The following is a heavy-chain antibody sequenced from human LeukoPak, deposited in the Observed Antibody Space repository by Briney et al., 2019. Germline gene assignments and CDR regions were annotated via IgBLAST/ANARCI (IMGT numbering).Heavy chain of an antibody. D-gene: IGHD3-10*01. CDR3: AREVLYFGDFYFDY. Sequence: SETLSLTCTVSGGSISSYYWSWIRQPPGKGLEWIGYIYYSGSTNYNPSLKSRVTILIDTSKNQFSLKLSSVTAADTAVYYCAREVLYFGDFYFDYWGQGTLVTVSS. V-gene: IGHV4-59*12. CDR2: IYYSGST. CDR1: GGSISSYY. J-gene: IGHJ4*02.